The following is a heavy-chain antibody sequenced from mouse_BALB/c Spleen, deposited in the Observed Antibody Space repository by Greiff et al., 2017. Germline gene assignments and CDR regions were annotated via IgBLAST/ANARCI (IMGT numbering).Heavy chain of an antibody. CDR1: GYTFTSYW. CDR3: ARSGGFYAMDY. V-gene: IGHV1-87*01. Sequence: VMLVESGAELARPGASVKLSCKASGYTFTSYWMQWVKQRPGQGLEWIGAIYPGDGDTRYTQKFKGKATLTADKSSSTAYMQLSSLASEDSAVYYCARSGGFYAMDYWGQGTSVTVSS. CDR2: IYPGDGDT. J-gene: IGHJ4*01.